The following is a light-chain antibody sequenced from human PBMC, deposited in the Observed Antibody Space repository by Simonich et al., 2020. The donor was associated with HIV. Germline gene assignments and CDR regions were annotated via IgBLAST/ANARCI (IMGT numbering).Light chain of an antibody. CDR3: CSYAGSYTV. Sequence: QSALTQPRSVSGSPGQSVTISCTGTSIDFGGYKYVSWYQQHPGKAHKLMIYDVSKRPYGVPDRFSGSKSGNTASLTISGLQAEDEADYYCCSYAGSYTVFGGGTKLTVL. CDR1: SIDFGGYKY. J-gene: IGLJ3*02. V-gene: IGLV2-11*01. CDR2: DVS.